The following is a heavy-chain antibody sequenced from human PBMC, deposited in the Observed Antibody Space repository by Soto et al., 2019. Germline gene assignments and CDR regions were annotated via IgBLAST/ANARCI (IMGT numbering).Heavy chain of an antibody. CDR3: ARERSYSYGSWFDY. CDR2: IKQDGSEK. Sequence: PGGSLRLSCAASGFTFSSYWMSWVRQAPGKGLEWVANIKQDGSEKYYVDSVKGRFTISRDNAKNSLYLQMNSLRAEDTAVYYCARERSYSYGSWFDYWGQGTLVTVSS. V-gene: IGHV3-7*01. CDR1: GFTFSSYW. J-gene: IGHJ4*02. D-gene: IGHD5-18*01.